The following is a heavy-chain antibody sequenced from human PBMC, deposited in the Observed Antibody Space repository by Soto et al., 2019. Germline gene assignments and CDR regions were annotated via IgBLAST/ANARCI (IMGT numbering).Heavy chain of an antibody. Sequence: GGSLRLSCAASGFTFSSYAMSWVRQAPGKGLEWVSAISGSGGSTYYTDSVKGRFTISRDSSKNTLYLQMNSLRAEDTAVYYCAKDRRRGDYYYYGMDVWGQGTTVTV. CDR2: ISGSGGST. J-gene: IGHJ6*02. CDR1: GFTFSSYA. CDR3: AKDRRRGDYYYYGMDV. D-gene: IGHD3-10*01. V-gene: IGHV3-23*01.